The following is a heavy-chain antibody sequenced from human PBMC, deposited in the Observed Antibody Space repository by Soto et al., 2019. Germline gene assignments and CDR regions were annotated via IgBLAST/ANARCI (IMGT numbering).Heavy chain of an antibody. Sequence: GGSLRLSCAASGFTFSNAWMSWVRQAPGKGLEWVGRIKSKTYGGTTDYAAPVKGRFTISRDDSKNTLYLQMNSLKTEDTAVYYCTIESGHDADYHYYMDVWGKGTTVTVSS. CDR1: GFTFSNAW. J-gene: IGHJ6*03. V-gene: IGHV3-15*01. CDR3: TIESGHDADYHYYMDV. D-gene: IGHD1-1*01. CDR2: IKSKTYGGTT.